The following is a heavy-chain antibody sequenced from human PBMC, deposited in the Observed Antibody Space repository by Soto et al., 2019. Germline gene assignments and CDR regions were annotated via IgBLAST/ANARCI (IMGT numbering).Heavy chain of an antibody. CDR1: GGSFSGYY. Sequence: QVQLQQWGAGLLKPSETLSLTCAVYGGSFSGYYWSWIRQPPGKGLEWIGEINHSGSNNYNPSLKSRVTISVDASKNQFSLKLSSVTAADTAVYYCARGLDYYGSGFDYWGQGTLVTVSS. J-gene: IGHJ4*02. D-gene: IGHD3-10*01. CDR3: ARGLDYYGSGFDY. CDR2: INHSGSN. V-gene: IGHV4-34*01.